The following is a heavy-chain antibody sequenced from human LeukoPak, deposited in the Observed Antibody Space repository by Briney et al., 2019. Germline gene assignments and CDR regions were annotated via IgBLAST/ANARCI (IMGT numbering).Heavy chain of an antibody. Sequence: ASVKVSCKASAYTFTGYYMHWVRQAPGQGLEWMGWINPNSGGTNHAQNFQGRVTMTRDTSISTAYMELSRLRSDDTAVYYCARDTTTKRAAKSYFDFWGQGTLVTVSS. J-gene: IGHJ4*02. CDR2: INPNSGGT. CDR3: ARDTTTKRAAKSYFDF. CDR1: AYTFTGYY. V-gene: IGHV1-2*02. D-gene: IGHD1-26*01.